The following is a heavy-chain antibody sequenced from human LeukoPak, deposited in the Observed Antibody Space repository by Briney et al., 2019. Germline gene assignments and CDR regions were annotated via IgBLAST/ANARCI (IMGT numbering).Heavy chain of an antibody. D-gene: IGHD6-19*01. CDR2: ISYDGSNK. CDR3: ARAGGSAAGHYYYYMDV. J-gene: IGHJ6*03. CDR1: GFTFSSYA. Sequence: PGGSLRLSCAASGFTFSSYAMHWVRQAPGKGLEWVAVISYDGSNKYYADSVKGRFTISRDNSKNTLYLQMNSLRAEDTAVYYCARAGGSAAGHYYYYMDVWGKGTTVTVSS. V-gene: IGHV3-30*04.